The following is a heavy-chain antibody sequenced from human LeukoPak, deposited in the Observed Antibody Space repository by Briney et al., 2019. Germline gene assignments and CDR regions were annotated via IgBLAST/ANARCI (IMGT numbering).Heavy chain of an antibody. D-gene: IGHD2-2*02. J-gene: IGHJ6*02. Sequence: PSETLSLTCTVSGGSISSYYWSWIRQPPGKGLEWIGEINHSGSTNYNPSLKSRVTISVDTSKNQFSLKLSSVTAADTAVYYCARAPPINIVVVPAAIEVGDPLHYYYGMDVWGQGTTVTVSS. CDR3: ARAPPINIVVVPAAIEVGDPLHYYYGMDV. V-gene: IGHV4-34*01. CDR1: GGSISSYY. CDR2: INHSGST.